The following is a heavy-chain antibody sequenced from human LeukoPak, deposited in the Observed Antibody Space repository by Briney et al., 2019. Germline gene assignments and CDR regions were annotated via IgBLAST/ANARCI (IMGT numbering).Heavy chain of an antibody. D-gene: IGHD3-22*01. V-gene: IGHV1-69*01. CDR1: AGTLSSYA. CDR2: IIAIFGTE. CDR3: ATGTPHYYDSSGYFLSVYNN. J-gene: IGHJ4*02. Sequence: SSVKVSYRASAGTLSSYAISWVPQAPGQGRESMGGIIAIFGTEYDGQKFQGRVTITADESTSRAYMELSSLRSEDTDVYYCATGTPHYYDSSGYFLSVYNNWGERTLVTVSS.